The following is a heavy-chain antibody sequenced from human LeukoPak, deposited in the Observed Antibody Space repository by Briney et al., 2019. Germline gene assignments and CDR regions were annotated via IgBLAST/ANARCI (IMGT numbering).Heavy chain of an antibody. Sequence: GGSLRLSCAASGFTFSSYAMSWVRQAPGKGLEWVSAISGSGGSTYYADSVKGRFTISRDNAKNSLYLQMNSLRAEDTAVYYCARDLGSHYDFWSGYRLAPFDYWGQGTLVTVSS. CDR3: ARDLGSHYDFWSGYRLAPFDY. V-gene: IGHV3-23*01. CDR2: ISGSGGST. CDR1: GFTFSSYA. D-gene: IGHD3-3*01. J-gene: IGHJ4*02.